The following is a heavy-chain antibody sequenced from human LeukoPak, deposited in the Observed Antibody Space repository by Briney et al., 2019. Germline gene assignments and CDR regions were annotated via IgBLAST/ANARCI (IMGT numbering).Heavy chain of an antibody. CDR2: INSDGSWT. Sequence: GGSLRLSCAASGNYWMHWVRQAPGKGLVWVSHINSDGSWTSYADSVKGRFTISRDNSKNTLYLQMNSLRAEDTAVYYCAKDGVFDYWGQGTLVTVSS. CDR1: GNYW. CDR3: AKDGVFDY. V-gene: IGHV3-74*01. J-gene: IGHJ4*02.